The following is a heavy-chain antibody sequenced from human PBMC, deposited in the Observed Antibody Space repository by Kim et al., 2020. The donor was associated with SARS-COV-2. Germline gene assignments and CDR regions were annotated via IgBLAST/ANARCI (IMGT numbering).Heavy chain of an antibody. CDR3: ATSVWGIY. J-gene: IGHJ4*02. V-gene: IGHV3-23*01. Sequence: GGSTFYADSVKGRFTISRDNSKNTLFLQMNSLRAEDTAIYYCATSVWGIYWGQGTLVTVSS. CDR2: GGST. D-gene: IGHD3-16*01.